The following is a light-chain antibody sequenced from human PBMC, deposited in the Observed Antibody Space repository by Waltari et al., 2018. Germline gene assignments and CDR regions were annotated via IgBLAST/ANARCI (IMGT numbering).Light chain of an antibody. Sequence: QSALTQPASASGSLGQSITISCSGTSRDTRRHTYVPWYQQHPGKAPKLIIYDVDHRPAGVSHRFSGSKSGNTASLTISGLRAEDEADYHCSSYTTTSPVIFGGGTKVTVL. CDR3: SSYTTTSPVI. CDR1: SRDTRRHTY. V-gene: IGLV2-14*03. J-gene: IGLJ2*01. CDR2: DVD.